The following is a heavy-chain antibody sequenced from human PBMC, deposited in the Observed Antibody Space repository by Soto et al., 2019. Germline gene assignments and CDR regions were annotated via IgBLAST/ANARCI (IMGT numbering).Heavy chain of an antibody. V-gene: IGHV1-46*01. Sequence: ASVKVSCKASGYTFTSYYMHWVRQAPGQGLEWMGIINPSGGSTSYAQKFQGRVTMTRDTSTSTVYMELSSLRSEDTAVYYCARLKSRACSSTSCYGGWFDPWGQGTLVTVSS. CDR3: ARLKSRACSSTSCYGGWFDP. J-gene: IGHJ5*02. D-gene: IGHD2-2*01. CDR2: INPSGGST. CDR1: GYTFTSYY.